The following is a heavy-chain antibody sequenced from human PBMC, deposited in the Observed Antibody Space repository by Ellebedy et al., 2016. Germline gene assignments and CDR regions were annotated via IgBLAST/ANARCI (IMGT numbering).Heavy chain of an antibody. CDR1: GYTFTAYY. CDR2: INPNSGGT. Sequence: ASVKVSXXASGYTFTAYYMHWVRQAPGQGLEWMGWINPNSGGTNYVQKFQGRVTMTRDTSISTAYMELMRLRSDDTAVYYCARVGNPNVSQGYSSTWTRNHYYGMDVWGQGTTVTVSS. V-gene: IGHV1-2*02. CDR3: ARVGNPNVSQGYSSTWTRNHYYGMDV. D-gene: IGHD2-2*01. J-gene: IGHJ6*02.